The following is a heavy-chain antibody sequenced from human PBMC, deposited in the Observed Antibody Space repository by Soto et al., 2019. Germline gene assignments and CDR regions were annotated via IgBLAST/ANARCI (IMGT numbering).Heavy chain of an antibody. J-gene: IGHJ5*02. CDR1: GYTFTGYY. CDR3: ARSPKAPPNLFDP. Sequence: QVQLVQSGAEVKNPGASVKVSCKASGYTFTGYYMHWVRQAPGQGLEWLGWINPNCGGANNTQKIQCWVTMTRDTSSSTAYMELIRLRTDDTAVYDCARSPKAPPNLFDPWGQGTLVTVSS. V-gene: IGHV1-2*04. CDR2: INPNCGGA.